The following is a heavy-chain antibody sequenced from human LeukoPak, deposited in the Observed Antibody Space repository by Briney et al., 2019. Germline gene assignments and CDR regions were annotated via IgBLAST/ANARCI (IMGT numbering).Heavy chain of an antibody. CDR1: GYTFTDYY. D-gene: IGHD3-22*01. CDR3: ARGSPEDYYDRSGYTN. V-gene: IGHV1-2*02. CDR2: IIPNSGGT. J-gene: IGHJ4*02. Sequence: ASVKVSCEASGYTFTDYYIHWVRQAPGQGLEWMGWIIPNSGGTNYAQKLQGRVTMTKDTSTSTAYMELTSLKSDDTAGYNCARGSPEDYYDRSGYTNWGQGTLVTVSS.